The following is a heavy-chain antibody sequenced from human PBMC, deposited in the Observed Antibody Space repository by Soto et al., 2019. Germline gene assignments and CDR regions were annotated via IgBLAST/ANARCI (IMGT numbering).Heavy chain of an antibody. Sequence: SETLSLTCTVSGGSVSSDTHYWSWIRQPPGKRLEWIGFIYSSGSTNYNPSLKSRVTMSVDTSKNQFSLKLRSVTAADTAVYYCARDGSALAFDLWGQGTLVTASS. J-gene: IGHJ5*02. V-gene: IGHV4-61*01. CDR1: GGSVSSDTHY. CDR2: IYSSGST. D-gene: IGHD2-15*01. CDR3: ARDGSALAFDL.